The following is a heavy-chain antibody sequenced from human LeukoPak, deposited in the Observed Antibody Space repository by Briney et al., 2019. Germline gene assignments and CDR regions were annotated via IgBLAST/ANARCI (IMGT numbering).Heavy chain of an antibody. J-gene: IGHJ4*02. D-gene: IGHD4-23*01. V-gene: IGHV1-46*01. CDR3: ARSTYGGNQIDF. CDR1: GYTFTRYY. Sequence: ASVTVSCKPSGYTFTRYYLHWVRQAPGQGLDWMGVIIPSDGETAYAQKFQGRLTMTRDTSTSTLYMDLGSLRSEDTAVYYCARSTYGGNQIDFWGQGTLVTVSS. CDR2: IIPSDGET.